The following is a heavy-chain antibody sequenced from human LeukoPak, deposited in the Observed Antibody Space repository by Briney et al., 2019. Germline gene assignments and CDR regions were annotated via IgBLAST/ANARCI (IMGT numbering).Heavy chain of an antibody. CDR3: ARDHPARPLDY. CDR1: GSTFTRSG. Sequence: GAPVKLSCTASGSTFTRSGISWVRQAPGRGLEWMEWISAYNGNTNYAQKLQGRVTMATDTSTSTAYMELRSLRSDDTAVYYCARDHPARPLDYWGQGTLVTVSS. V-gene: IGHV1-18*01. D-gene: IGHD6-6*01. CDR2: ISAYNGNT. J-gene: IGHJ4*02.